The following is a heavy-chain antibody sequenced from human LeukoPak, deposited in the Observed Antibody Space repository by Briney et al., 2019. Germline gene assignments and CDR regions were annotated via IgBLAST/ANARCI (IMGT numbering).Heavy chain of an antibody. J-gene: IGHJ6*02. V-gene: IGHV1-8*01. D-gene: IGHD2-2*02. CDR1: GYTFTSYD. Sequence: ASVKVSCKASGYTFTSYDINWVRQATGQGLEWMGWMNPNSGNTGYAQKFQGRVTTTRNTSISTAYMELSSLRSEDTAVYYCARAGDEYCGSTSCYNPKLLSYYYYGMDVWGQGTTVTVSS. CDR3: ARAGDEYCGSTSCYNPKLLSYYYYGMDV. CDR2: MNPNSGNT.